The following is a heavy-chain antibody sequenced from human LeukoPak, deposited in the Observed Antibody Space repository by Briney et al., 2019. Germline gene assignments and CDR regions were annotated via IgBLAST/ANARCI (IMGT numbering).Heavy chain of an antibody. V-gene: IGHV4-59*01. CDR3: ARSYGGNAYYFDY. CDR1: GGSISSYY. Sequence: SETLSLTCTASGGSISSYYWSWIRQPPGKGLEWIGDIYYSGSTNYNPSLKSRVTISVDTTKNQFSLKLSSVTAADTAVYYCARSYGGNAYYFDYWGQGTLVTVSS. CDR2: IYYSGST. J-gene: IGHJ4*02. D-gene: IGHD4-23*01.